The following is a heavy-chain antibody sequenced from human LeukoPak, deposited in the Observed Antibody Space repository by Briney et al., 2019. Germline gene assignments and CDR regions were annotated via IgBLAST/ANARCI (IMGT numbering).Heavy chain of an antibody. Sequence: GGSLRLSCAASGFTFSDYYMSWIRQAPGRGLEWVSYISSSGSTIYYADSVKGRFAISRDNAKNSLYLQMNSLRAEDTAVYYCARDARQQLVERFDYWGQGTLVTVSS. V-gene: IGHV3-11*01. J-gene: IGHJ4*02. CDR3: ARDARQQLVERFDY. D-gene: IGHD6-13*01. CDR1: GFTFSDYY. CDR2: ISSSGSTI.